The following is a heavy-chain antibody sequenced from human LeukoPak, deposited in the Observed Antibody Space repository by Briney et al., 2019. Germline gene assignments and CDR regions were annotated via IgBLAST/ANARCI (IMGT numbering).Heavy chain of an antibody. CDR1: GGXISNYY. J-gene: IGHJ4*02. CDR3: ARFGHYSFDS. V-gene: IGHV4-59*01. CDR2: IHSSGST. D-gene: IGHD3-10*01. Sequence: SETLSLTCTVSGGXISNYYCSWIRQPPGEGLEWIGYIHSSGSTNCNPSLKSRVTISVDTSKNQFSLRLSSVTAADTAIYYCARFGHYSFDSWGQGTLVTVSS.